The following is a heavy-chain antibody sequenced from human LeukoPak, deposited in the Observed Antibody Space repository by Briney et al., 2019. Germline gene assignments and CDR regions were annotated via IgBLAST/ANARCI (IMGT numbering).Heavy chain of an antibody. J-gene: IGHJ4*02. D-gene: IGHD1-26*01. CDR1: GYTFTGYY. CDR2: INPNSGGT. V-gene: IGHV1-2*02. Sequence: ASVKVSCKASGYTFTGYYMHWVRQAPGQGLEWMGWINPNSGGTNHAQKFQGRVTMTRDTSTSTVYMELSSLRSEDTAVYYCARDFSGSYEGYWGQGTLVTVSS. CDR3: ARDFSGSYEGY.